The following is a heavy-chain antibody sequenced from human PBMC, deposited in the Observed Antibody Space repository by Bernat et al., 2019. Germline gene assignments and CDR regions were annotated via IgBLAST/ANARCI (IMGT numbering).Heavy chain of an antibody. J-gene: IGHJ4*02. CDR2: ISYDGSNK. Sequence: QVQLVESGGGVVQPGRSLRLSCAASGFTFSSYAMHWVRQAPGKGLEWVAGISYDGSNKYYADSVKGRFTISRDNSKNTLYLQMNSLRAEDTAVYYCARALSRCGGDCYSFDYWGQGTLVTVSS. CDR1: GFTFSSYA. CDR3: ARALSRCGGDCYSFDY. D-gene: IGHD2-21*02. V-gene: IGHV3-30-3*01.